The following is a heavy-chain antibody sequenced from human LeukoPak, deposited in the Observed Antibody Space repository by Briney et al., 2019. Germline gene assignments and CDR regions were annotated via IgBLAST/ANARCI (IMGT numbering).Heavy chain of an antibody. V-gene: IGHV3-21*01. J-gene: IGHJ5*02. Sequence: GASLRLSCAASGFTFSSYAMSWVRQAPGKGLEWVSSISSSSSYIYYADSVKGRFTISRDNAKNSLYLQMNSLRAEDTAVYYCARCGSNYERWIDPWGQGTLVTVSS. D-gene: IGHD4-11*01. CDR1: GFTFSSYA. CDR3: ARCGSNYERWIDP. CDR2: ISSSSSYI.